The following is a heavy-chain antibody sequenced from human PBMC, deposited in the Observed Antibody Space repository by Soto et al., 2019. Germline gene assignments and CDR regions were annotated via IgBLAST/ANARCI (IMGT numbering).Heavy chain of an antibody. CDR1: GGSISSSSYY. Sequence: QLQLQESGPGLVKPSETLSLTCTVSGGSISSSSYYWGWIRQPPGKGLEWIGSIYYSGSTYYNPSLKRRVTISVDTSKNQFSLKLSSVTAADTAVYYCARLLSSRTVVVPAAPYNWFDPWGQGTLVTVSS. CDR3: ARLLSSRTVVVPAAPYNWFDP. J-gene: IGHJ5*02. CDR2: IYYSGST. D-gene: IGHD2-2*01. V-gene: IGHV4-39*01.